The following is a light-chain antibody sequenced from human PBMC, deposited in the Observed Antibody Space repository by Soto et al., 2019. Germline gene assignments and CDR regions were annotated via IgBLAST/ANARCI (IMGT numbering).Light chain of an antibody. V-gene: IGKV3-15*01. Sequence: EVVMTQSPATLTVSPGERDTLSCRASETVATNLAWYQQKTGQAPRLLISGASTRAAGISDRFRGSGSGTEFTLTISSLRSEDSAIYYCQQYFEWPPMTFGQGTKVEI. J-gene: IGKJ1*01. CDR1: ETVATN. CDR2: GAS. CDR3: QQYFEWPPMT.